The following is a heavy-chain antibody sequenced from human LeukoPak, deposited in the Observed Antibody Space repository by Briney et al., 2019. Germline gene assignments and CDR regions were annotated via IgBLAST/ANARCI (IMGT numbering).Heavy chain of an antibody. V-gene: IGHV3-66*01. J-gene: IGHJ4*02. CDR1: GFTVSSNY. Sequence: PGGSLRLSCAASGFTVSSNYMSWVRQAPGKGLEWVSVIYRGGSTYYADSVKGRFTISRDNSKNTLYLQMNSLRGEDTAVYYCARGGTAYYGDYATHFDYWGQGTLVTVSS. CDR2: IYRGGST. D-gene: IGHD4-17*01. CDR3: ARGGTAYYGDYATHFDY.